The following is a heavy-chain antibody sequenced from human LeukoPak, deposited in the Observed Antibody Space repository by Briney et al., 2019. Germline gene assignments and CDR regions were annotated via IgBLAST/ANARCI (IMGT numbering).Heavy chain of an antibody. CDR1: GGSINSYY. CDR2: IYYSGRT. Sequence: PSETLSLTCTVSGGSINSYYWSWIRQPPGKGLEWIGDIYYSGRTNYNPSLKSRVTVSVDTSKNPFSLKLSSVTAADTAVYHCARRDGYCSSSSCYFARFDPWGQGTLVTVSS. D-gene: IGHD2-2*01. CDR3: ARRDGYCSSSSCYFARFDP. J-gene: IGHJ5*02. V-gene: IGHV4-59*08.